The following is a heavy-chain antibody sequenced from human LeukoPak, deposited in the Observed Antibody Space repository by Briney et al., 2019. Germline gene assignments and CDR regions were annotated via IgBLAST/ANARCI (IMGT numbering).Heavy chain of an antibody. D-gene: IGHD3-10*01. CDR2: INWNGGST. Sequence: GGSLRLSCAASGFTFDDYGMSWVRQAPGKGLEWVSGINWNGGSTGYADSVQGRFTISRDNAKNSLYLQMNSLRAEDTALYYCARGYGSASYYKNPIDYWGQGTLVTVSS. V-gene: IGHV3-20*04. CDR3: ARGYGSASYYKNPIDY. CDR1: GFTFDDYG. J-gene: IGHJ4*02.